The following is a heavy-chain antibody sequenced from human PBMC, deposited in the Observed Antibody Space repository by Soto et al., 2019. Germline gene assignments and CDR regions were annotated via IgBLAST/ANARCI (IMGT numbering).Heavy chain of an antibody. Sequence: QVQLVQSGAEVKKPGASVKVSCKASGYTFTSYDINWVRQATGQGLEWMGWMNPNSGNTGYAQKFQGRVTMTRNTAISTDYMELSSLRSEDTAVYYCVRSRFLEWLFFGDYWGQGTLVTVSS. CDR1: GYTFTSYD. J-gene: IGHJ4*02. D-gene: IGHD3-3*01. CDR2: MNPNSGNT. CDR3: VRSRFLEWLFFGDY. V-gene: IGHV1-8*01.